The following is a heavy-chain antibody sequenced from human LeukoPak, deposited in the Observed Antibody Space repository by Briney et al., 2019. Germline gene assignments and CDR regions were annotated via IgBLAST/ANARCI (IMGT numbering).Heavy chain of an antibody. CDR1: GFTFDDYA. J-gene: IGHJ4*02. CDR2: ISWNSGSI. D-gene: IGHD6-13*01. Sequence: GGSLRLSCAASGFTFDDYAMHWVRQAPGKGLEWVSGISWNSGSIGYADSVKGRFTISRDNAKNSLYLQMNSLRAEDTALYYCAKDIRQQLDTFGYWGQGTLVTVSS. V-gene: IGHV3-9*01. CDR3: AKDIRQQLDTFGY.